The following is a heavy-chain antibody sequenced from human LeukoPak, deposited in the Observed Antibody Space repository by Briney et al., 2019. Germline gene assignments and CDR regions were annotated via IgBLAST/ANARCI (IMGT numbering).Heavy chain of an antibody. CDR1: GFTFSSYA. V-gene: IGHV3-23*01. Sequence: GGSLRLSCAASGFTFSSYAMSWVRQAPGKGLEWVSAISGSGGSTYYADSVKGRFTISRDNSKNTLYLQMNSLRAEDTAVYYCAKGGCSGGSCYYPYYFDHWGQGTLVTVSS. CDR2: ISGSGGST. J-gene: IGHJ4*02. CDR3: AKGGCSGGSCYYPYYFDH. D-gene: IGHD2-15*01.